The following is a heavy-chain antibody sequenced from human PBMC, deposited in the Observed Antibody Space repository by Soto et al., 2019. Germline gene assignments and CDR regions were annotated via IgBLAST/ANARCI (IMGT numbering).Heavy chain of an antibody. CDR3: VKDFSTDYGHYWVRGFDS. Sequence: EVQLAESGGELVQPGRSLRLSCAASGFTFDDFAMHWVRRPPGKGLEWVSVISWDGRKLGYADSVKGRFTISRDNAEKILYLQMSSLRIEDTAFYYCVKDFSTDYGHYWVRGFDSWGQGTLVTVSS. V-gene: IGHV3-9*01. CDR2: ISWDGRKL. D-gene: IGHD4-17*01. CDR1: GFTFDDFA. J-gene: IGHJ4*02.